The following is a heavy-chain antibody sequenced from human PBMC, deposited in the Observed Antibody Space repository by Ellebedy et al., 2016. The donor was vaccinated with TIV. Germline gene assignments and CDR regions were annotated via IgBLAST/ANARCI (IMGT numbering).Heavy chain of an antibody. V-gene: IGHV3-21*01. CDR1: GFTFSTYW. D-gene: IGHD5/OR15-5a*01. Sequence: GGSLRLSCAVSGFTFSTYWMNWVRQAPGKGLEWVSSISSSSSYIYYADSVKGRFTISRDNAKNSLYLQMNSLRAEDTAVYYCARSAGRHSVGSQVKIWGQGTMVTVSS. CDR2: ISSSSSYI. CDR3: ARSAGRHSVGSQVKI. J-gene: IGHJ3*02.